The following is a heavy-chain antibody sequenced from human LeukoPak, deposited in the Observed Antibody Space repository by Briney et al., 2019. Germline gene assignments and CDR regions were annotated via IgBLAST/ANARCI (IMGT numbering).Heavy chain of an antibody. J-gene: IGHJ4*02. Sequence: GGSLRLSCAASGFIFTNYFMSWVRQAPGKGLEWVASIKHDGSEKYYVDSVRGRFAISRDNTKNSLYLQMSSLRAEDTAVYYCATDRGWRTSGYYLYYFEYWGQGTLVTFSS. V-gene: IGHV3-7*01. D-gene: IGHD3-3*01. CDR2: IKHDGSEK. CDR1: GFIFTNYF. CDR3: ATDRGWRTSGYYLYYFEY.